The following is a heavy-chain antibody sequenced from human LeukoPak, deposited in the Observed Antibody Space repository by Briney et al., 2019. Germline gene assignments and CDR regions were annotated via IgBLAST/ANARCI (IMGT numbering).Heavy chain of an antibody. D-gene: IGHD3-10*01. V-gene: IGHV4-34*01. CDR1: GGSFRGYY. J-gene: IGHJ6*02. CDR2: INNSGST. CDR3: ARDRITMVRGALRYYGMDV. Sequence: PSETLSLTCAVYGGSFRGYYWSWIRQPPGKGLEWIGEINNSGSTNYKPSLKSRVTISVDTSKNQFSLKPSSVTAADTAVYYCARDRITMVRGALRYYGMDVWGQGTTVTVSS.